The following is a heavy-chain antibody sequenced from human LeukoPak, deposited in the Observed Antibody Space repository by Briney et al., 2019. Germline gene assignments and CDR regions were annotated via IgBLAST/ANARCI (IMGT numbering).Heavy chain of an antibody. Sequence: TGGSLRLSCAASGFTFSSYAMSWVRQAPGKGLEWVSAISGSGGSTYYADSVKGRFTISRDNSKNTLYLQINSLRIEDTAVYYCAKDPLGWEPQSAVAFDIWGQGTMVTVSS. CDR2: ISGSGGST. CDR3: AKDPLGWEPQSAVAFDI. D-gene: IGHD1-26*01. CDR1: GFTFSSYA. V-gene: IGHV3-23*01. J-gene: IGHJ3*02.